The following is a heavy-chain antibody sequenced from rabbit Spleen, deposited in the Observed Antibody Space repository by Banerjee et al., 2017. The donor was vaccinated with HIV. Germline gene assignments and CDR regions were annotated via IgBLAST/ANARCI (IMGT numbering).Heavy chain of an antibody. CDR3: ARDVVAVIGWNFNL. Sequence: EQLEESGGGLVKPEGSLTLTCKASGASLNDKDVMCWVRQAPGKGLEWIACINIVTGKSVYANWAEGRFIMSRTSSTTVTLQMTSLTAADTATYFCARDVVAVIGWNFNLWGPGTLVTVS. CDR1: GASLNDKDV. V-gene: IGHV1S45*01. D-gene: IGHD1-1*01. CDR2: INIVTGKS. J-gene: IGHJ4*01.